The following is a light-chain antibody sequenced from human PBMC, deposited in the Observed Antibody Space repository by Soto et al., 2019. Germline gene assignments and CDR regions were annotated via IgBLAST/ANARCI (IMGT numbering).Light chain of an antibody. Sequence: DIQMTQSPSSLSASVGNRVTITCQASQDISYYLNWYQQKPGKAPKLLIYDASNLETWVPSRFSGSGSGTDFTFPISSLQPEDVATYYCQHYNNFPLTFGGGTKVEIK. CDR2: DAS. CDR1: QDISYY. CDR3: QHYNNFPLT. V-gene: IGKV1-33*01. J-gene: IGKJ4*01.